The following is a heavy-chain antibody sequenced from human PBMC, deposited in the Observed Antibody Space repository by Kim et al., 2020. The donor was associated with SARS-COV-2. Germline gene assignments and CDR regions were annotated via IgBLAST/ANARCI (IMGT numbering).Heavy chain of an antibody. V-gene: IGHV3-48*02. CDR3: AGGSRSGRSPFDY. D-gene: IGHD1-26*01. J-gene: IGHJ4*02. Sequence: YADSVKGRFTLSRDNTKNLLYLQMNSLRDEDTAVYYCAGGSRSGRSPFDYWGQGTLVTVSS.